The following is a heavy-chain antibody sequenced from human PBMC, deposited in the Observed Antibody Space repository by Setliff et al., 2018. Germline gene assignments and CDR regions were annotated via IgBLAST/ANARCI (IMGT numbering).Heavy chain of an antibody. V-gene: IGHV4-59*08. D-gene: IGHD3-3*01. Sequence: SETLSLTCTVSGGFIRDYYWNWIRQSPGKGLEWIGYIYYRGTTNYNSSLKSRVTISIDMSKNQFSLNLRSVTAADTAIYYCARHFWSSKVQFLEYLTDYYFDSWGQGTQVTVSS. J-gene: IGHJ4*02. CDR2: IYYRGTT. CDR3: ARHFWSSKVQFLEYLTDYYFDS. CDR1: GGFIRDYY.